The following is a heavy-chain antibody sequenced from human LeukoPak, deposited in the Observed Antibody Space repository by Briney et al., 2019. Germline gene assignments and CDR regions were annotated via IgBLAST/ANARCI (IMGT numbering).Heavy chain of an antibody. Sequence: PSETLTLTCTVSGDVISTGFHYWGWIRQPPGTGLEWIGTIYYTESAYYNPSLKSRVTISVDTSRYHFSMKLTSVTAADTAVYYYARLDSDYGGMKIAYWRQGILVTVSS. CDR2: IYYTESA. CDR1: GDVISTGFHY. J-gene: IGHJ4*02. V-gene: IGHV4-39*02. D-gene: IGHD4-23*01. CDR3: ARLDSDYGGMKIAY.